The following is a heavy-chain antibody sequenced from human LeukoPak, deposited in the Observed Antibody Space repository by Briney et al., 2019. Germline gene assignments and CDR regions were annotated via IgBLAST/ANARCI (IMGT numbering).Heavy chain of an antibody. Sequence: PSEPMSLTCSVSGGFISSYYWSWLRQPPGKGLERIGYLYYRGSTNSNPSLKGRVTMSVDTSKNQFSLKLRPVTAADAAVYYWARGGSGISNAFDIWGQGTMVTVSS. V-gene: IGHV4-59*01. J-gene: IGHJ3*02. D-gene: IGHD3-10*01. CDR2: LYYRGST. CDR3: ARGGSGISNAFDI. CDR1: GGFISSYY.